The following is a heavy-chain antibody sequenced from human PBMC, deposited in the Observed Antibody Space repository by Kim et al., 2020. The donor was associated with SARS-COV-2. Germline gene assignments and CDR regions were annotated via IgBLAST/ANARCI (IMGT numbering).Heavy chain of an antibody. CDR3: ARRVTTYYYDSSGYLDY. J-gene: IGHJ4*02. V-gene: IGHV3-21*01. Sequence: VKGRFTISRDNAKNSLYLQMNSLRAEDTAVYYCARRVTTYYYDSSGYLDYWGQGTLVTVSS. D-gene: IGHD3-22*01.